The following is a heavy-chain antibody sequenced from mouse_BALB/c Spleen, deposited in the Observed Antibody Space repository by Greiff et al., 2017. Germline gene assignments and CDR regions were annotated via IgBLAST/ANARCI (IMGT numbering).Heavy chain of an antibody. CDR1: GFTFSSYG. V-gene: IGHV5-6*01. D-gene: IGHD2-1*01. Sequence: EVHLVESGGDLVKPGGSLKLSCAASGFTFSSYGMSWVRQTPDKRLEWVATISSGGSYTYYPDSVKGRFTISRDNAKNTLYLQMSSLKSEDTAMYYCARQQGLYYGNYVDYWGQGTTLTVSS. CDR3: ARQQGLYYGNYVDY. CDR2: ISSGGSYT. J-gene: IGHJ2*01.